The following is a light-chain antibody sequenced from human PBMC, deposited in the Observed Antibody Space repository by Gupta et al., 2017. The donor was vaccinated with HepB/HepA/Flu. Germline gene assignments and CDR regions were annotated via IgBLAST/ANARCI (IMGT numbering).Light chain of an antibody. J-gene: IGLJ1*01. CDR3: CSSSSSSTLYL. CDR1: SSDIGTHNY. V-gene: IGLV2-14*01. Sequence: QSALTQPASVSVSPGQSITISCTGTSSDIGTHNYVSWYQQNPGKAPKLIIHDVSDRPSGVSNRFSGSKSGNTASLTISGLQAEDEADYYCCSSSSSSTLYLFGTGTEVTVL. CDR2: DVS.